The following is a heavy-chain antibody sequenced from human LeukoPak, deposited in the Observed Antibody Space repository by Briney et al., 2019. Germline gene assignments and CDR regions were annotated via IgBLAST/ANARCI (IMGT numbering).Heavy chain of an antibody. CDR2: INHSGST. V-gene: IGHV4-34*01. Sequence: SETLSLTCAVFGGTFSGYYWSWIRQPPGKGLEWIGEINHSGSTNYNPALKSRVTISVDTSKNQFSRKLSSVTSADTAVYYCARRLYDYVWGSYRYPGGVSYWFDPWGQGTLVTVSS. D-gene: IGHD3-16*02. J-gene: IGHJ5*02. CDR1: GGTFSGYY. CDR3: ARRLYDYVWGSYRYPGGVSYWFDP.